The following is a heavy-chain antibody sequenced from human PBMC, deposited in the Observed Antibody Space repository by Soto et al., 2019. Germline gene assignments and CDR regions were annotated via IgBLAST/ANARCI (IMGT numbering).Heavy chain of an antibody. CDR1: GFNFSSHG. CDR2: ISGSGGRT. V-gene: IGHV3-23*01. J-gene: IGHJ5*02. Sequence: EVHLLESGGDVVHPGGSLRLSCAASGFNFSSHGMGWVRQAPGKGLDWVSVISGSGGRTYYGGSVKGRFTISRDNSKNIVSLQMNSLRAEDTAVYYCTKLVQDDSGWYDHSGQGTLVTVSS. D-gene: IGHD6-19*01. CDR3: TKLVQDDSGWYDH.